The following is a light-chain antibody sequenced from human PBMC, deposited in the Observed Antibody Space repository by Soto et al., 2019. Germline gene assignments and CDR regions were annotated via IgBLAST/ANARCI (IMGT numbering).Light chain of an antibody. J-gene: IGKJ4*01. CDR1: QGISTW. Sequence: DIQMTQSPSSLSASVGDRVTITCRASQGISTWLAWYQQKPEKAPKSLIYAAFNLQSGVPSRFRGSGSGTDFTLTISSLQPEAFATYYYQQYNSYPVTFGGGTRVELK. CDR2: AAF. CDR3: QQYNSYPVT. V-gene: IGKV1D-16*01.